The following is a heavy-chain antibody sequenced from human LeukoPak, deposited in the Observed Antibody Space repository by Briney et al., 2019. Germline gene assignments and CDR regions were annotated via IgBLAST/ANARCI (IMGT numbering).Heavy chain of an antibody. CDR1: GFTFINYS. J-gene: IGHJ4*02. CDR3: AKDRFKTASRGTDS. D-gene: IGHD3-3*01. V-gene: IGHV3-23*01. CDR2: IGGSGGTT. Sequence: GGSLRLSCGASGFTFINYSMSWVRQAPGKGLEWVSSIGGSGGTTYYADSVKGRFTIPRDNSKSTLSLQMTSLRAEDTAVYYCAKDRFKTASRGTDSWGQGTLVSVSS.